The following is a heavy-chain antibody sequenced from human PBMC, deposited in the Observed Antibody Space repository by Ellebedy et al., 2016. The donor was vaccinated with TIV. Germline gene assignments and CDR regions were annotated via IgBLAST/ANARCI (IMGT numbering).Heavy chain of an antibody. CDR2: INTNTGNP. CDR3: AREGGYGSGSGWFDP. CDR1: GYTFTRYA. J-gene: IGHJ5*02. V-gene: IGHV7-4-1*02. Sequence: AVSVKVSCKASGYTFTRYAMNWVRQAPGQGLEWMGWINTNTGNPTYAQGFIGRFVFSLDTSVSTAYLQISSLKAEDTAVYYCAREGGYGSGSGWFDPWGQGTLVTVSS. D-gene: IGHD3-10*01.